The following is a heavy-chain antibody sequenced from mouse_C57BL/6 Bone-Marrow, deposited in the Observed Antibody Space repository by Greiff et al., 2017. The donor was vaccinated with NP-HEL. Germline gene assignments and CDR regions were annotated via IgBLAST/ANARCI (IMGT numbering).Heavy chain of an antibody. CDR1: GFTFSDYY. V-gene: IGHV5-16*01. J-gene: IGHJ2*01. CDR3: ARAPRRDYCDY. CDR2: INYDGSST. Sequence: EVKLVESEGGLVQPGSSMKLSCTASGFTFSDYYMAWVRQVPEKGLEWVANINYDGSSTYYLDSLKSRFIISRDNAKNILYLQMSSLKSEDTATYYCARAPRRDYCDYWGQGTTLTVSS.